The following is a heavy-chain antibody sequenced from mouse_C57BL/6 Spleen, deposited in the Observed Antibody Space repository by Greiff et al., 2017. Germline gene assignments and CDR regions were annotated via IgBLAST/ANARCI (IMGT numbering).Heavy chain of an antibody. Sequence: EVMLVESGGGLVKPGGSLKLSCAASGFTFSSYTMSWVRQTPEKRLEWVATISGGGGNTYYPDSVKGRFTISRDNAKNTLYLRMSSLRTEDTALYYCARRGYSNYDAMDYWGQGTSVTVSA. V-gene: IGHV5-9*01. D-gene: IGHD2-5*01. CDR2: ISGGGGNT. J-gene: IGHJ4*01. CDR3: ARRGYSNYDAMDY. CDR1: GFTFSSYT.